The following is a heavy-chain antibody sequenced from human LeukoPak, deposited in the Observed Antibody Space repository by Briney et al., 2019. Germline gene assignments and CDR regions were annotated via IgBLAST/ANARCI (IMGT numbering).Heavy chain of an antibody. CDR1: GGSISSYY. CDR3: ARDPPWSGYYYGMDV. J-gene: IGHJ6*04. Sequence: SETLSLTCTVSGGSISSYYWSWIRQPPGKGLEWIGYIYYSGSTNYNPSLKSRVTISVDTSKNRFSLKLSSVTAADTAVYYCARDPPWSGYYYGMDVWGKGTTVTVSS. CDR2: IYYSGST. D-gene: IGHD2-15*01. V-gene: IGHV4-59*01.